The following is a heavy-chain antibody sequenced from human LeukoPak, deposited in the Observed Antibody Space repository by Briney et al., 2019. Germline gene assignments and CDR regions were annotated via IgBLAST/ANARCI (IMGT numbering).Heavy chain of an antibody. CDR3: ARDPQADY. J-gene: IGHJ4*02. CDR1: GFTFSTYA. Sequence: GGSLRLSCSTSGFTFSTYAMHWVRQAPGKGLEYVSGISSNGVNTYYADSVKGRFTISRDNSKNTLSLQMNSLRAEDTAVYYCARDPQADYWGQGTLVTVSS. CDR2: ISSNGVNT. V-gene: IGHV3-64*04.